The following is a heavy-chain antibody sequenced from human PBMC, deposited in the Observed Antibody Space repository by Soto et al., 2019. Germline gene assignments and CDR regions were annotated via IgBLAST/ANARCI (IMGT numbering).Heavy chain of an antibody. CDR2: ISPDGREI. V-gene: IGHV3-7*01. Sequence: GGSLRLSCVASGFSLSDYAVNWVRRAPGKGLEWVANISPDGREIHYADSVKGRFTISRDNAANSLYLQMNSLRVEDTAMYYCARDLRRYSSTWGQGTLVTVSS. CDR1: GFSLSDYA. CDR3: ARDLRRYSST. J-gene: IGHJ5*02. D-gene: IGHD6-13*01.